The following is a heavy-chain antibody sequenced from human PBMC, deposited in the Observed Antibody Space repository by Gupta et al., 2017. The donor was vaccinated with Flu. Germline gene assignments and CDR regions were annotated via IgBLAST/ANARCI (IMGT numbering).Heavy chain of an antibody. D-gene: IGHD6-19*01. CDR3: ARGIAVAGLSGYYFDY. V-gene: IGHV4-59*01. CDR1: GGSISSYY. CDR2: IYYSGST. J-gene: IGHJ4*02. Sequence: QVQLQESGPGLVKPSETLSLTCTVSGGSISSYYWSWIRQPPGKGLEWIGYIYYSGSTNYNPSLKSRVTISVDTSKNQFSLKLSSVTAADTAVYYCARGIAVAGLSGYYFDYWGQGTLVTVSS.